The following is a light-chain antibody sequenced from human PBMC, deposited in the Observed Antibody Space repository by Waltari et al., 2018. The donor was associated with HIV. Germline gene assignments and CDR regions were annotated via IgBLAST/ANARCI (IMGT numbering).Light chain of an antibody. CDR1: QTVYSRY. CDR2: AAS. CDR3: QQYTSSPYT. Sequence: GTLSLSPGERATLSCRASQTVYSRYLAWYQQKPGQAPRLLIYAASNRATGIPDRFSGSGSGTDFTLTISRLEPEDFAVYFCQQYTSSPYTFGQGTNLEIK. J-gene: IGKJ2*01. V-gene: IGKV3-20*01.